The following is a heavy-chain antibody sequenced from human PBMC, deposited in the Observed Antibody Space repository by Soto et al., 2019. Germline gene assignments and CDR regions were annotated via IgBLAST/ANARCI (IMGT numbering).Heavy chain of an antibody. J-gene: IGHJ4*02. V-gene: IGHV1-69*01. CDR3: ARGRDQPPVGLSVDS. Sequence: QVQLVQSGAEVKKPGSSVKVSCKASGDAFTNYIFDWVRQAPGQGLEWMGGIIPMFGTPKYAQTFQDRVTISADVSTGTADLELTSLRIDDTAVYYCARGRDQPPVGLSVDSWGEGTRVTVSS. CDR1: GDAFTNYI. D-gene: IGHD2-2*01. CDR2: IIPMFGTP.